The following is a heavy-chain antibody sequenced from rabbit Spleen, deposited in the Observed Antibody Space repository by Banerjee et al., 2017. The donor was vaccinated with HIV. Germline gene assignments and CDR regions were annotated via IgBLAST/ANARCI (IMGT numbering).Heavy chain of an antibody. CDR3: ARDTSSSFSSYGMDL. J-gene: IGHJ6*01. Sequence: QEQLVESGGGLVQPEGSLTLTCKASGVSFSGSSYMCWVRQAPGKGLEWIACIDAGSSGFTYFASWAKGRFTISKTSSTTVTLQMTSLTAADTATYFCARDTSSSFSSYGMDLWGQGTLVPS. CDR1: GVSFSGSSY. V-gene: IGHV1S45*01. D-gene: IGHD1-1*01. CDR2: IDAGSSGFT.